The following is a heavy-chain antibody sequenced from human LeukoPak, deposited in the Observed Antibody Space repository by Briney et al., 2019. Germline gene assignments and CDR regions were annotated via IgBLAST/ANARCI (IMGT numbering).Heavy chain of an antibody. V-gene: IGHV3-30-3*01. CDR1: GFTFSSHA. Sequence: GGSLRLSCAASGFTFSSHAMHWVRQAPGKGLEWVAVISYDGSNKYYADSVKGRFTISRDNSKNTLYLQMNSLRAEDTAVYYCARDKYYDSSGPFDYWGQGTLATVSS. J-gene: IGHJ4*02. CDR3: ARDKYYDSSGPFDY. CDR2: ISYDGSNK. D-gene: IGHD3-22*01.